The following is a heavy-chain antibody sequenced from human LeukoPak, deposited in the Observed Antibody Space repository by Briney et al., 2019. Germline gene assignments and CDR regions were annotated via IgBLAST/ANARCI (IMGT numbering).Heavy chain of an antibody. CDR3: IRRFYQLLQRTNWFDP. D-gene: IGHD2-2*01. J-gene: IGHJ5*02. Sequence: SETLSLTCAVYGGSFSGYYWSWIRQPPGKGLEWIGEINHSGSTNYNPSLKSRVTISVDTSKNQFSLKLSSVTAADTAVCYCIRRFYQLLQRTNWFDPWGQGTLVTVSS. V-gene: IGHV4-34*01. CDR1: GGSFSGYY. CDR2: INHSGST.